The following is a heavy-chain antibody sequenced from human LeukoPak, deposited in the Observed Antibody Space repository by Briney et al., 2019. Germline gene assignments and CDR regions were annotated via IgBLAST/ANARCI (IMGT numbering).Heavy chain of an antibody. D-gene: IGHD2-8*01. CDR1: GYTFTGYY. CDR3: ARISYAGGPPRGMDV. J-gene: IGHJ6*02. V-gene: IGHV1-2*02. Sequence: ASVKVSRKASGYTFTGYYMHWVRQAPGQGLEWMGWINPNSGGTNYAQKFQGRVTMTRDTSISTAYMELSRLRSDDTAVYYCARISYAGGPPRGMDVWGQGTTVTVSS. CDR2: INPNSGGT.